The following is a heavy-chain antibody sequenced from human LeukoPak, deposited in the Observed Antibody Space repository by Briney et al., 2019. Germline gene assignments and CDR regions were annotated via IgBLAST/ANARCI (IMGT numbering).Heavy chain of an antibody. J-gene: IGHJ6*03. CDR3: AKDISYYYCMDV. CDR2: ISWNSGSI. CDR1: GFTFDDYA. Sequence: GGSLRLSCAASGFTFDDYAMHWVRQAPGKGLEWVSGISWNSGSIGYADSVKRRFTISRDNAKNSLYLQMNSLRAEDTALYYCAKDISYYYCMDVWGKGTTVTVSS. V-gene: IGHV3-9*01.